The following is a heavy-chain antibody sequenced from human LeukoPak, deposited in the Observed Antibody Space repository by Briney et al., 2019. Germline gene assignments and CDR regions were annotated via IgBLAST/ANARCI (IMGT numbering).Heavy chain of an antibody. CDR3: AKRPIMVRGASSSNWFDP. V-gene: IGHV3-23*01. CDR1: GFTFSSYA. Sequence: PGGPLRLSCAASGFTFSSYAMSWVRQAPGKGLEWVSAISGSGGSTYYADSVKGRFTISRDNSKNTLYLQMNSLRAEDTAVYYCAKRPIMVRGASSSNWFDPWGQGTLVTVSS. D-gene: IGHD3-10*01. J-gene: IGHJ5*02. CDR2: ISGSGGST.